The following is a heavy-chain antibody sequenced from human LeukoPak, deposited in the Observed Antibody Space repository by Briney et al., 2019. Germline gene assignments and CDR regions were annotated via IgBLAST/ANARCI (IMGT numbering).Heavy chain of an antibody. CDR1: GFTVSSNY. CDR3: ASGRYNWNPSPPLDY. V-gene: IGHV3-53*01. Sequence: GGSLRLSCAASGFTVSSNYMSWVRQAPGKRLEWVSVIYSGGSTYYADSVRGRFTISRDNSKNTLYLQMNSLRAEDTAVYYCASGRYNWNPSPPLDYWGQGTLVTVSS. CDR2: IYSGGST. J-gene: IGHJ4*02. D-gene: IGHD1-20*01.